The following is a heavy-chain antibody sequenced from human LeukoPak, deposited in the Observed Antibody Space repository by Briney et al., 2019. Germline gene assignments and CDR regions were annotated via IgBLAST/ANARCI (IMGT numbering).Heavy chain of an antibody. J-gene: IGHJ5*02. V-gene: IGHV1-18*01. CDR1: GYTFINYG. CDR3: ARLSPPIASFCSGGTCYSGGFDP. D-gene: IGHD2-15*01. Sequence: ASVKVSCKASGYTFINYGITWVRQAPGQGLEWMRWITTYNGNTYYAQNFQGRVTMTADTSTSTAYMEVRSLRSDDTAVDYCARLSPPIASFCSGGTCYSGGFDPWGQGTLVTVSS. CDR2: ITTYNGNT.